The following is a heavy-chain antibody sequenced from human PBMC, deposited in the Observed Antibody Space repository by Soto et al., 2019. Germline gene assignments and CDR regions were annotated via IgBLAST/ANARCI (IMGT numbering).Heavy chain of an antibody. CDR3: ARHTSGWHYYDY. CDR2: ISGSSRYT. Sequence: PGGSLRLSCAASGVNVSDHYMNWIRQAPGKGLEWVSYISGSSRYTNFADSVKGRFTISRDNAKNSLYLQMNSLRAEDTAVYYCARHTSGWHYYDYWGQGT. D-gene: IGHD6-19*01. CDR1: GVNVSDHY. V-gene: IGHV3-11*06. J-gene: IGHJ4*02.